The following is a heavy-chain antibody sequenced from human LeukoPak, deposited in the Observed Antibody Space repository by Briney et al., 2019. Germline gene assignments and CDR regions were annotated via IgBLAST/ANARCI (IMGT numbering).Heavy chain of an antibody. Sequence: PSETLSLTCTVSGGSISSSNYYWGWIRQPPGKGLEWIGEINHSGSTNYNPSLKSRVTISVDTSKNQFSLRLSSVTAADTAVYYCARVGIVVVPAAIGNWFDPWGQRTLVTVSS. CDR3: ARVGIVVVPAAIGNWFDP. CDR1: GGSISSSNYY. CDR2: INHSGST. V-gene: IGHV4-39*07. J-gene: IGHJ5*02. D-gene: IGHD2-2*01.